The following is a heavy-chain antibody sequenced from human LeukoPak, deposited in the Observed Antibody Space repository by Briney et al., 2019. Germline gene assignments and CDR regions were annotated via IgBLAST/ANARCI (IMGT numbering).Heavy chain of an antibody. CDR3: AKILQSYYYGGFAY. Sequence: GGSLRLSCAASGFTFGRNAMSWVRQAPGKSLEWVSSISGGGGSESYADSVKGRFTISRDNSKNTMNLQMNSLRDDDTAVYYCAKILQSYYYGGFAYWGQGALVTVSS. CDR1: GFTFGRNA. CDR2: ISGGGGSE. J-gene: IGHJ4*02. V-gene: IGHV3-23*01. D-gene: IGHD3-10*01.